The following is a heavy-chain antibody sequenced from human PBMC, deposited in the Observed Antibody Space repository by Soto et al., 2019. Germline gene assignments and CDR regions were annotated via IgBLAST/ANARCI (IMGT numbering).Heavy chain of an antibody. J-gene: IGHJ4*02. Sequence: EVQLVESGGGLVQPGGSLRLSCAASGFTFSSYWMHWVRQAPGKGLVWVSRINTDESSTTYADSVKGRFTIPRDNAKNTLYLQMNSLRAEDTAVYYCARRGPVTGRAYGGQSTLVTVSP. V-gene: IGHV3-74*01. CDR3: ARRGPVTGRAY. CDR2: INTDESST. D-gene: IGHD1-26*01. CDR1: GFTFSSYW.